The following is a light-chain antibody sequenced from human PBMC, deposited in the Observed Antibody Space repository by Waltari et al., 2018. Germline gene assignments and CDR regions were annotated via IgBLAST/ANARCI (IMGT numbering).Light chain of an antibody. CDR3: HQYYVAPPA. CDR2: DAS. J-gene: IGKJ2*01. V-gene: IGKV3-11*01. Sequence: EIVLTQSPATLSLSPGERATLSCRASQSVSSDLAWFLQKPGQAPRLLIYDASDRATGIPARFSGSGSGTDFTLTISSLQAEDVAVYYCHQYYVAPPAFGQGTRLEIK. CDR1: QSVSSD.